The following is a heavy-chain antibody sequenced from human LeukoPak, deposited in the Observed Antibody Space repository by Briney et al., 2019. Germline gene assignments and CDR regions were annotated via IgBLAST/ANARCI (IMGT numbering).Heavy chain of an antibody. CDR1: GYTLTELS. V-gene: IGHV1-24*01. CDR2: FDPEDGET. Sequence: GASVKVSCKVSGYTLTELSMHWVRQAPGKGLEWMGGFDPEDGETIYAQKFQGRVTMTEDTSTDTAYMELSSLRSEDTAVYYCATRRGKQWLVLDASFDYWGQGTLVTVSS. D-gene: IGHD6-19*01. CDR3: ATRRGKQWLVLDASFDY. J-gene: IGHJ4*02.